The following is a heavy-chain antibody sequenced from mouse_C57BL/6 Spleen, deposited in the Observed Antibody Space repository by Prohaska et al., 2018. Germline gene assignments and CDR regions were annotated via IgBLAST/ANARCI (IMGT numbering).Heavy chain of an antibody. CDR1: GYTFTSYW. D-gene: IGHD1-1*01. Sequence: QVQLQQPGAELVMPGASVKLSCKASGYTFTSYWMHWVKQRPGQGLEWIGEIDPSDSYTNYNQKFKGKATLTVDKSSSTAYMQLSSLTSEDSAVYYCARSIWYYGSNNWYFDVWGTGTTVTVSS. CDR3: ARSIWYYGSNNWYFDV. J-gene: IGHJ1*03. V-gene: IGHV1-69*01. CDR2: IDPSDSYT.